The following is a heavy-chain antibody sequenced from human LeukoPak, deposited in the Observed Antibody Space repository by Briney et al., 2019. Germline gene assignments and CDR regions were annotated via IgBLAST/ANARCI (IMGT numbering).Heavy chain of an antibody. Sequence: GGSLRLSCAASGFTFSSYGMHWVRQAPGKGLEWVAFIRYDGSNKYYAHSVKGRFTISRHNSKNTLYLQMNSMRAEDTAVYYCAKWVDFWSGYSSYYYYYMDVWGKGTTVTVSS. D-gene: IGHD3-3*01. CDR1: GFTFSSYG. CDR2: IRYDGSNK. J-gene: IGHJ6*03. CDR3: AKWVDFWSGYSSYYYYYMDV. V-gene: IGHV3-30*02.